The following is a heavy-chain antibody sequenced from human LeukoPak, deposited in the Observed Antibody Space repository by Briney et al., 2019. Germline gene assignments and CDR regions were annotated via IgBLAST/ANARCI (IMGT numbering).Heavy chain of an antibody. D-gene: IGHD1-26*01. CDR2: ISSSGSTI. V-gene: IGHV3-48*03. CDR3: AREISSYSGSYSDY. CDR1: GFTFSSYE. Sequence: GGSLRLSCAASGFTFSSYEMNWVRQAPGKGLEWVADISSSGSTIYYADSEKGRFTASRDNAKKSLYLQMNSPRAEDTAVYYCAREISSYSGSYSDYWGHGAPVAASS. J-gene: IGHJ4*01.